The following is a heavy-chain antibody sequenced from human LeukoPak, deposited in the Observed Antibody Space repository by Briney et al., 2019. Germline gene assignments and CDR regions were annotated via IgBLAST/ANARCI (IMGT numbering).Heavy chain of an antibody. CDR2: ISYDGSNK. CDR1: GFTFSSYG. J-gene: IGHJ3*02. Sequence: PGGSLRLSCAASGFTFSSYGMHWVRQAPGKGLEWVAVISYDGSNKYYADSVKGRFTISRDNSKNTLYLQMNSLRAEDTAVYYCAKDGWHPSNDYYDSSGYYYADIWGQGTMVTVSS. V-gene: IGHV3-30*18. CDR3: AKDGWHPSNDYYDSSGYYYADI. D-gene: IGHD3-22*01.